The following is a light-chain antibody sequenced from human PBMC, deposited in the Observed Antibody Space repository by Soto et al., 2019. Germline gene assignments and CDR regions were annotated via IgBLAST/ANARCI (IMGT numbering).Light chain of an antibody. CDR2: KAS. J-gene: IGKJ2*01. CDR3: QQYSAYPYT. CDR1: QNINRW. Sequence: DIQMTQSPSTLSASVGDRVTLTCRASQNINRWLAWYQQKPGKAPKLLIYKASNLESGVPSRFSGSGSGTEFTLTVSGLQSDDLSTFYCQQYSAYPYTFVQVTRLEIK. V-gene: IGKV1-5*03.